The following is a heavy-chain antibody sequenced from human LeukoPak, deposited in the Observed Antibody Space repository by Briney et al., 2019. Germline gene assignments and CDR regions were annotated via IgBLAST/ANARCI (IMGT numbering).Heavy chain of an antibody. CDR1: GGSISSGSYY. J-gene: IGHJ5*02. V-gene: IGHV4-61*02. CDR3: ARDTLYWFDP. CDR2: IYTSGST. Sequence: SETLSLPCTVSGGSISSGSYYWSWIRQPAGKGLEWIGRIYTSGSTNYNPSLKSRVTISVDTSKNQFSLKLSSVTAADTAVYYCARDTLYWFDPWGQGTLVTVSS.